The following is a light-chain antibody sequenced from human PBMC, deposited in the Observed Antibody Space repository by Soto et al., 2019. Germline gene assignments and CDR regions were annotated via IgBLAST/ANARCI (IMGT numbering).Light chain of an antibody. CDR2: AAS. V-gene: IGKV1-27*01. Sequence: DLQMTQSPSSLSASVGDRVILTCRASQDVNNYLAWYHQKGGKVPKLLIYAASTLQSGVPSRFSGSGSGTDFTLTISSLQAEDVGNYYCQKYNSAPHTFGQGTKVDIK. J-gene: IGKJ2*01. CDR3: QKYNSAPHT. CDR1: QDVNNY.